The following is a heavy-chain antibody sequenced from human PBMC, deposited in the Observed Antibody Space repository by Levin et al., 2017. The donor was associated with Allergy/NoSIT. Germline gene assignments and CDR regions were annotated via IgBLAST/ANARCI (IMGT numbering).Heavy chain of an antibody. CDR2: ISYDGSNK. CDR3: AKDFGSSSWWVVDAFDI. V-gene: IGHV3-30*18. J-gene: IGHJ3*02. CDR1: GFTFSTYG. D-gene: IGHD6-13*01. Sequence: GGSLRLSCAASGFTFSTYGMHWVRQAPGKGLEWVAVISYDGSNKYYEDSVKGRLTISRDNSKNTLYLQMNSLRAEDTAVYYCAKDFGSSSWWVVDAFDIWGQGTMVTVSS.